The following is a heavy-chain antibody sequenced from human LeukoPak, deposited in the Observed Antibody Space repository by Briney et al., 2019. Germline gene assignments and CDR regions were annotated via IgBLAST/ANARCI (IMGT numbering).Heavy chain of an antibody. J-gene: IGHJ4*02. CDR3: ARGVGYCSSTSCKRDY. Sequence: PSETLSLTCAVYGGSFSGYYWSWIRQPPGKGLEWIGEINHSGSTIYNPSLKSRVTISVDTSKNQFSLKLSSVTAADTAVYYCARGVGYCSSTSCKRDYWGQGTLVTVSS. V-gene: IGHV4-34*01. CDR1: GGSFSGYY. D-gene: IGHD2-2*01. CDR2: INHSGST.